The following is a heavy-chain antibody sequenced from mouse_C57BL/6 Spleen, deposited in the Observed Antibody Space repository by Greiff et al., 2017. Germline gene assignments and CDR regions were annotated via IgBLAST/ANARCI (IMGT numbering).Heavy chain of an antibody. CDR3: ARRTGDY. D-gene: IGHD3-1*01. CDR2: IYPGDGDT. CDR1: GYAFSSYW. V-gene: IGHV1-80*01. Sequence: QVQLQQSGAELVKPGASVKISCKASGYAFSSYWMNWAKQRPGKGLEWIGQIYPGDGDTNYNGKFKGKATLTADKSSSTAYMQLSSLTSEDSAVYFCARRTGDYWGQGTTLTVSS. J-gene: IGHJ2*01.